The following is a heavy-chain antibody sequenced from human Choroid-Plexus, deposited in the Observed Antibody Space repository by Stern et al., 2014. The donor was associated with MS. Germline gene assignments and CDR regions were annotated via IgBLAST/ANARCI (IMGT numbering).Heavy chain of an antibody. CDR2: VSYDGSNK. CDR3: AKDRQYLTYFFDH. D-gene: IGHD2/OR15-2a*01. CDR1: GFTFGSCA. Sequence: VQLEESGGGVVQPGRPLRLSCVASGFTFGSCAMHWVRQAPGKGLAWVAGVSYDGSNKYYADSVKGSFTISRDNSQNTLYRQMSSLRPEDTAVYYCAKDRQYLTYFFDHWGQGSLVTVSS. V-gene: IGHV3-30*18. J-gene: IGHJ5*02.